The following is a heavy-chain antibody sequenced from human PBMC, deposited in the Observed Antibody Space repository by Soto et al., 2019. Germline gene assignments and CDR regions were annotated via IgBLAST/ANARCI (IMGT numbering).Heavy chain of an antibody. V-gene: IGHV1-69*13. J-gene: IGHJ5*02. CDR1: GGSFSSYI. CDR3: ARAYDSNKYWFDP. CDR2: IIPIFGAA. D-gene: IGHD2-8*01. Sequence: ASVKVSCKASGGSFSSYIINWVRRAPGQGLEWMGGIIPIFGAANYAQEFQDRVTIIADESTDTAYMELRSLRSEDTALYYCARAYDSNKYWFDPWGQGTLVTVSS.